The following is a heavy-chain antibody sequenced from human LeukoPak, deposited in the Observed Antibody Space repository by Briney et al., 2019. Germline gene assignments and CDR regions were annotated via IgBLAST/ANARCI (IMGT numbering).Heavy chain of an antibody. CDR2: ISYDGSNK. J-gene: IGHJ4*02. CDR3: ARGYYDFWSGTDY. Sequence: PGRSLRLSCAASGFTFSSYAMHWVRQAPGKGLEWVAVISYDGSNKYYADSVKGRFTISRDNSKNTLYLQMNSLRAEDTAVYYCARGYYDFWSGTDYWGQGTLVTVSS. CDR1: GFTFSSYA. D-gene: IGHD3-3*01. V-gene: IGHV3-30*04.